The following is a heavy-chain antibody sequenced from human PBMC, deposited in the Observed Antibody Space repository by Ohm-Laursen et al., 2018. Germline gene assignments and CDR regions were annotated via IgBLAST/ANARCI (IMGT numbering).Heavy chain of an antibody. V-gene: IGHV4-59*01. J-gene: IGHJ4*02. CDR2: IYYSGST. Sequence: SQTLSLTCTVSGGSISSYYWSWIRQPPGKGLEWIGYIYYSGSTNYNPSLKSRVTISVDTSKNQFSLTLSSVTAADTAVYYCASATVVTRRYFDCWGQGTLVTVSS. CDR3: ASATVVTRRYFDC. CDR1: GGSISSYY. D-gene: IGHD4-23*01.